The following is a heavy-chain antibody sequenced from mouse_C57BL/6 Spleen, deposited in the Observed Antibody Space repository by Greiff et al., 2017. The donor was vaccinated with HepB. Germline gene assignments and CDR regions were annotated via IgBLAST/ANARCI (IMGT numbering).Heavy chain of an antibody. Sequence: VQLQQSGAELVRPGASVTLSCKASGYTFTDYEMHWVKQTPVHGLEWIGAIDPETGGTAYNQKFKGKAILTADKSSSTAYMELRSLTSEDSAVYYCTRTGSRYCDVWGTGTTVTVSS. D-gene: IGHD1-1*01. CDR1: GYTFTDYE. V-gene: IGHV1-15*01. CDR2: IDPETGGT. J-gene: IGHJ1*03. CDR3: TRTGSRYCDV.